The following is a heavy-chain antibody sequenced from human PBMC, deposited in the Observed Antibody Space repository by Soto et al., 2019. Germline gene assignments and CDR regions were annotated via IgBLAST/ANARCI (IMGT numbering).Heavy chain of an antibody. CDR2: ISTYYDNT. Sequence: QIQLVQSGAEVKKPGASVKVSCKASGYTFTSYGISWVRQAPGQGLEWMGWISTYYDNTNYAQNLRGRVTMTTDTSTSTAYMELRSLRSDDTAVYYCARDPPRRYNSGQGLDYWGQGTLVTVSS. J-gene: IGHJ4*02. CDR3: ARDPPRRYNSGQGLDY. D-gene: IGHD5-18*01. CDR1: GYTFTSYG. V-gene: IGHV1-18*04.